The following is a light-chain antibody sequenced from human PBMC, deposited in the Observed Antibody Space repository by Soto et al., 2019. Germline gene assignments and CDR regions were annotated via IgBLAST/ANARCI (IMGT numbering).Light chain of an antibody. Sequence: EIGMTQSPATLSVSPGESATLSCRASQSVSSDLAWYQQKPGQAPRLLIYGASTRASDIPARFSGSGSGTEFTLTISSLQSEDFAVYYCQQYNNWPPWTFGQGTKVDIK. V-gene: IGKV3-15*01. CDR2: GAS. J-gene: IGKJ1*01. CDR1: QSVSSD. CDR3: QQYNNWPPWT.